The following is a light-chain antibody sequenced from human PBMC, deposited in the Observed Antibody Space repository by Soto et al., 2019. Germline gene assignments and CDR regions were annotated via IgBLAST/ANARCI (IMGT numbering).Light chain of an antibody. J-gene: IGKJ1*01. CDR3: QQYNSWPLT. CDR1: QSVSSN. CDR2: DSS. V-gene: IGKV3-15*01. Sequence: EIVMTQSPASLSVSPGERATLSCRASQSVSSNLAWYLQKPGQVPRLLIYDSSTRATGVPARFSGSGSGTEFTLTISSLQSEDFAVYYCQQYNSWPLTFGQGTMVEIK.